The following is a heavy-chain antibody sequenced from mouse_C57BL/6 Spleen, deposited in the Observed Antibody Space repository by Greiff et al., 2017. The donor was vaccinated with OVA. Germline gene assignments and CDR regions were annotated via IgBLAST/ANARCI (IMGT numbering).Heavy chain of an antibody. CDR1: GYTFTDYY. Sequence: EVQGVESGPVLVKPGASVKMSCKASGYTFTDYYMNWVKQSHGQSLEWIGVINPYNGGTSYNQKFKGKATLTVDKSSSTAYMELNSLTSEDSAVYYCARYDCDSAWFAYWGQGTLVTVSA. CDR2: INPYNGGT. J-gene: IGHJ3*01. V-gene: IGHV1-19*01. D-gene: IGHD2-4*01. CDR3: ARYDCDSAWFAY.